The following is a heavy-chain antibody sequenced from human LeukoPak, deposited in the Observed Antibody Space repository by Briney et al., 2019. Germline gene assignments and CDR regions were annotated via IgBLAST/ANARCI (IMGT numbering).Heavy chain of an antibody. CDR1: AYSISDGFV. Sequence: SETLSLTCTVSAYSISDGFVWGFIRQPPGKGLEWIASIYHSGTTYYNPSLRSRVTMSVDTSNNQFSLKLSSVTAADTAMYFCTRLSHVAGAPKVSWFDPWGQGTLVTASS. V-gene: IGHV4-38-2*02. D-gene: IGHD1-26*01. CDR3: TRLSHVAGAPKVSWFDP. J-gene: IGHJ5*02. CDR2: IYHSGTT.